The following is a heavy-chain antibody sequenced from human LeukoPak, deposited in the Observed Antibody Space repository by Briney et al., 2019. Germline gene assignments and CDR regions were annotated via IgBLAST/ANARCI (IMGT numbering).Heavy chain of an antibody. J-gene: IGHJ1*01. CDR2: INQGGSDK. V-gene: IGHV3-7*01. CDR3: TRDRSRAHDD. Sequence: GGSLRLSSAASGSTFSGHWMSWVRQAAGKGLEWVANINQGGSDKYYVDSVKGRFTISRDNANNLLYLQMNSLRGEDTAVYYCTRDRSRAHDDSGQGTLVTVSS. CDR1: GSTFSGHW.